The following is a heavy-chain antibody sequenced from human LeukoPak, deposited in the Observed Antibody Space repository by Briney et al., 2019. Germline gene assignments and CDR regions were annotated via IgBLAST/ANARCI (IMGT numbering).Heavy chain of an antibody. CDR2: ITQNGSEK. Sequence: GGSLRLSCAASGFTFSNYWMSWVRQPPGKGLEGVANITQNGSEKYYVHSVKGRFTISRDNAKSSFYLQMNSLRADDTAVYYCARDRALYDSRRGYYYTEDDYWGLGTLVTVSS. V-gene: IGHV3-7*01. D-gene: IGHD3-22*01. J-gene: IGHJ1*01. CDR3: ARDRALYDSRRGYYYTEDDY. CDR1: GFTFSNYW.